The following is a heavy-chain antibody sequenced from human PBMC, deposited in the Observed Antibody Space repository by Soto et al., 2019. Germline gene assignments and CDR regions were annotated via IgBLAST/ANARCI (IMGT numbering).Heavy chain of an antibody. CDR3: ARPIEGGSSGYYH. CDR1: GGSISSSNYY. J-gene: IGHJ5*02. Sequence: QLQLQESGPGLVKPSETLSLTCTVSGGSISSSNYYWAWIRQPPGKGLEGIGSFYYSGSTYYKPSLKSRVSISVDTSKNQFSLKLSSVTAADTAVYYCARPIEGGSSGYYHWGQGTLVTVSS. D-gene: IGHD3-22*01. V-gene: IGHV4-39*01. CDR2: FYYSGST.